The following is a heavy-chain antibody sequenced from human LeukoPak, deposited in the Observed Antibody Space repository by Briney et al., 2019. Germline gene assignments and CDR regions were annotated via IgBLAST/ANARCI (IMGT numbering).Heavy chain of an antibody. Sequence: GESLKISCRGFGNSFTNYWIGWVRQMPGKGLEWMGIIYPGDSATRDSPSFQGQVTISADKSIDTDYMQWSSLKAADTAIYSCVREGGQGLVQWGFDIGGQGTMVTVSS. CDR2: IYPGDSAT. J-gene: IGHJ3*02. CDR3: VREGGQGLVQWGFDI. CDR1: GNSFTNYW. D-gene: IGHD6-19*01. V-gene: IGHV5-51*01.